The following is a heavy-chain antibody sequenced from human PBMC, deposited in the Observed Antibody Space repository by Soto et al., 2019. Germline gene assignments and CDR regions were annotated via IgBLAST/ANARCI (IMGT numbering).Heavy chain of an antibody. V-gene: IGHV1-8*01. CDR2: MNPNSCNT. J-gene: IGHJ5*02. Sequence: QVQLVQSGAEVKKPGASVKVSCKASGYTFTSYDINWVRQATGQGLEWMGWMNPNSCNTGYAQKFQGRVTMTRNTSISTVYMELSSLRSEDTAVYYCARAGEYCSSTSCYTGGHWFDPWGQGTLVTVSS. D-gene: IGHD2-2*02. CDR3: ARAGEYCSSTSCYTGGHWFDP. CDR1: GYTFTSYD.